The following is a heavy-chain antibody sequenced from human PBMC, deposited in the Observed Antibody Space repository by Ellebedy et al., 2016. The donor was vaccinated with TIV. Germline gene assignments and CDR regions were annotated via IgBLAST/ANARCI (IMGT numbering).Heavy chain of an antibody. D-gene: IGHD2-15*01. V-gene: IGHV3-30-3*01. CDR1: GFTFSRYA. J-gene: IGHJ3*02. CDR3: ARVKAYSAFDI. CDR2: ISYDGSNY. Sequence: PGGSLRLSCAASGFTFSRYAMHWVRQAPGKGLEWVAVISYDGSNYYSADSLKGRFTISRHKSKATLYLQMNSLRADDTAVYYCARVKAYSAFDIWGQGTRVTVSS.